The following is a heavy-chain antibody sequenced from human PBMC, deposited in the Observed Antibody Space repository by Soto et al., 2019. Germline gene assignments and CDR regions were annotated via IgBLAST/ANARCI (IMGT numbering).Heavy chain of an antibody. V-gene: IGHV4-59*01. Sequence: SETLSLTCTVSGGSLRNYYWSWIRQTPGRGLEWIGYIHYSGSTNYNPSLKSRVAISVDLSKNQLSLKMTSVSAADTAVYYGARAQTAWFTSWSGWVDSWGPGTQVNVSS. D-gene: IGHD3-10*01. CDR3: ARAQTAWFTSWSGWVDS. J-gene: IGHJ5*01. CDR2: IHYSGST. CDR1: GGSLRNYY.